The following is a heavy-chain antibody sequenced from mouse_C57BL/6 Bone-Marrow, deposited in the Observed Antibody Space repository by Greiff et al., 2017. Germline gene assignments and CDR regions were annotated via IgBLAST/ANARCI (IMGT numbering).Heavy chain of an antibody. D-gene: IGHD4-1*01. CDR2: ISDGGSYT. Sequence: EVKLQESGGGLVKPGGSLKLSCAASGFTFSSYAMSWVRQTPEKRLEWVATISDGGSYTYYPDNVKGRFTISRDNAKNNLYLQMSHLKSEDTAMYYCAKELGRLFAYWGQGTLVTVSA. CDR3: AKELGRLFAY. J-gene: IGHJ3*01. V-gene: IGHV5-4*01. CDR1: GFTFSSYA.